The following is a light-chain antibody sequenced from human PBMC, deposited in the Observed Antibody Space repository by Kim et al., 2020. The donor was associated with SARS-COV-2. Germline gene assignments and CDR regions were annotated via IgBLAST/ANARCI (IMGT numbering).Light chain of an antibody. CDR1: QSVSSNF. CDR2: SAS. J-gene: IGKJ1*01. Sequence: ENVLTQSPGTLSLSPGERATLSCRASQSVSSNFLAWYQQKAGQAPRLVIYSASSRASGIPDRFSGSGSETDFTLTISTLEPEDFAVYYCQQYATSPETFGQGTKVDIK. CDR3: QQYATSPET. V-gene: IGKV3-20*01.